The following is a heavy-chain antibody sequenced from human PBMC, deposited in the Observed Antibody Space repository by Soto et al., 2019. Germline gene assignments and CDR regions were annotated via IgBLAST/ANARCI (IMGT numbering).Heavy chain of an antibody. J-gene: IGHJ4*02. V-gene: IGHV3-30-3*01. CDR1: GFTFSNYA. CDR3: ARDPRGVIITMGQRGVFDY. Sequence: QVQLVESGGGVVQPGRSLTLSCVASGFTFSNYAMHWVRQAPGKGLERVAVISYDGSNKYYADSVKGRFTISRDNSKNTLYMQMNSLRAEDTAVYYCARDPRGVIITMGQRGVFDYWGQGTRVTVSS. D-gene: IGHD3-10*01. CDR2: ISYDGSNK.